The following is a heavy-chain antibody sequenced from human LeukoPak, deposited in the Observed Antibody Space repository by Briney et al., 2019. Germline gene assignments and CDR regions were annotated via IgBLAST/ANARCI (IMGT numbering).Heavy chain of an antibody. J-gene: IGHJ4*02. CDR3: ARGMYSGYDYYFDY. D-gene: IGHD5-12*01. V-gene: IGHV1-69*04. CDR1: GGTFSSYA. Sequence: SVKVSCKASGGTFSSYAISWVRQAPGQGLEWMGRIIPIFGIANYAQKFQGRVTITADKSTSTAYMELSSLRSEDTAVYYCARGMYSGYDYYFDYWDQGTLVTVSS. CDR2: IIPIFGIA.